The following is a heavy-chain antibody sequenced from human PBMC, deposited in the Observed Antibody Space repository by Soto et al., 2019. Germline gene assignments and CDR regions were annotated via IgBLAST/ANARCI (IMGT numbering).Heavy chain of an antibody. J-gene: IGHJ4*02. D-gene: IGHD5-12*01. CDR2: IYHSGST. CDR1: CGSISSSNW. Sequence: PSETLSLTCAFSCGSISSSNWWSWVRQPPGKGLEWIGEIYHSGSTNYNPSLKSRVTISVDKSKNQFSLKLSSVTAADTAVYYCARVERWLQNFDYWGQGTLVTVSS. V-gene: IGHV4-4*02. CDR3: ARVERWLQNFDY.